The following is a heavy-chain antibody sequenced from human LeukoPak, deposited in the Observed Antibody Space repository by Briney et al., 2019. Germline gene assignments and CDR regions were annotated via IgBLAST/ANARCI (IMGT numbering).Heavy chain of an antibody. D-gene: IGHD5-24*01. CDR3: ARADMALVPVFDY. CDR2: ISNTAKTL. V-gene: IGHV3-48*03. J-gene: IGHJ4*02. Sequence: GGSLRLSCAASGFTFRSYEMTWVRQAPGKGLEWVSYISNTAKTLHYADSVKGRFTISRDNAKNSVYLQMNSLRAEDTAVYYCARADMALVPVFDYWGQGTLVTVSS. CDR1: GFTFRSYE.